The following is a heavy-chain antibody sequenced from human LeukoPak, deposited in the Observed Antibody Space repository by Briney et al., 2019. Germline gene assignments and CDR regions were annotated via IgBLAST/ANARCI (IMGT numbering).Heavy chain of an antibody. J-gene: IGHJ4*02. D-gene: IGHD5-12*01. CDR1: GGSIGSYH. V-gene: IGHV4-59*01. CDR2: VFNNGGT. Sequence: SETLSLTCSVSGGSIGSYHWNWIRQPSGKGLEWIGIVFNNGGTKHNPSLKSRVAISVDTSKNQFALKLSSVTAADTAVYYCVASYGGYVLDYWGQGALLIVSS. CDR3: VASYGGYVLDY.